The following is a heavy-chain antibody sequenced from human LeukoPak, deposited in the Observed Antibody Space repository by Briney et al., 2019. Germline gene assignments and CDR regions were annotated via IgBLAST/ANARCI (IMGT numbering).Heavy chain of an antibody. CDR1: GFTFSSYG. Sequence: GGSLRLSCAASGFTFSSYGMHWVRQAPGEGLVWVSRIDSDGNTINYADSAKGRFTISRDNARNTLYLQMNSLRVEDTALYFCATAGKYRFDYWGQGTLVTVSS. CDR3: ATAGKYRFDY. D-gene: IGHD2-2*01. V-gene: IGHV3-74*01. CDR2: IDSDGNTI. J-gene: IGHJ4*02.